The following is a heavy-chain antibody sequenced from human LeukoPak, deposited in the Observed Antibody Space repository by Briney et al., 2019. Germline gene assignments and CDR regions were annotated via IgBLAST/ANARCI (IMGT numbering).Heavy chain of an antibody. D-gene: IGHD3-10*01. Sequence: ASVKVSCKASGGTFSSYAISWVRQAPGQGLEWMGGIIPIFGTANYAQKFQGRVTITTDESTSTAYMELSSLRSEDTAVYYCASTRITMVRGVPYYYYYMDVWGKGTTVTVSS. CDR3: ASTRITMVRGVPYYYYYMDV. J-gene: IGHJ6*03. CDR1: GGTFSSYA. CDR2: IIPIFGTA. V-gene: IGHV1-69*05.